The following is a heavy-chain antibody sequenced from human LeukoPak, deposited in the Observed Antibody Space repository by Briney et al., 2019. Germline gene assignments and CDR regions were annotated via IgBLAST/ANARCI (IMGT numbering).Heavy chain of an antibody. CDR1: GFTFSSYA. CDR3: ARAPLSSWYGEDYYYGMDV. Sequence: GRSLRLSCAASGFTFSSYAMHWVRQAPGKGLEWVAVISYDGSNKYYADSVKGRFTISRDNSKNTLYLQMNSLRAEDTAVYYCARAPLSSWYGEDYYYGMDVWGQGTTVTVSS. CDR2: ISYDGSNK. V-gene: IGHV3-30-3*01. D-gene: IGHD6-13*01. J-gene: IGHJ6*02.